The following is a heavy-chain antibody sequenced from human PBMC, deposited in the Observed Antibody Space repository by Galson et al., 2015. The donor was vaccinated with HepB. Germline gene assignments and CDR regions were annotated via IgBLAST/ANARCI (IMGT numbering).Heavy chain of an antibody. Sequence: SLRLSCVASGFTFSDYYMSWIRQAPGKGLEWVSYISSSSSYTNYADSVKGRFTISRDNAKNSLYLQMNSLRAEDTAVYYCARGPAAGQWLFAFDIWGQGTMVTVSS. D-gene: IGHD6-19*01. CDR1: GFTFSDYY. CDR3: ARGPAAGQWLFAFDI. J-gene: IGHJ3*02. V-gene: IGHV3-11*06. CDR2: ISSSSSYT.